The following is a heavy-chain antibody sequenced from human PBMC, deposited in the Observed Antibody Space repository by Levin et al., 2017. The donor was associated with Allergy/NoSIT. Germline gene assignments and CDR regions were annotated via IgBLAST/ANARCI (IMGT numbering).Heavy chain of an antibody. J-gene: IGHJ4*02. CDR1: GFTFSSYS. CDR2: ISSSSSYI. V-gene: IGHV3-21*01. Sequence: GGSLRLSCAASGFTFSSYSMNWVRQAPGKGLEWVSSISSSSSYIYYADSVKGRFTISRDNAKNSLYLQMNSLRAEDTAVYYCARDNDFWSGYLGYWGQGTLVTVSS. CDR3: ARDNDFWSGYLGY. D-gene: IGHD3-3*01.